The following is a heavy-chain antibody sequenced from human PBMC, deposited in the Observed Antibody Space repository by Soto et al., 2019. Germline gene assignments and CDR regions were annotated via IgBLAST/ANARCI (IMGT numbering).Heavy chain of an antibody. J-gene: IGHJ6*03. CDR1: GYTFTSYG. Sequence: ASVKVSCKASGYTFTSYGISWGRQAPGQGLEWMGWISAYNGNTNYAQKLQGRVTMTTDTSTSTAYMELRSLRSDDTAVYYCARGTEANYYYYMDVWGKGTTVTVSS. CDR2: ISAYNGNT. V-gene: IGHV1-18*01. CDR3: ARGTEANYYYYMDV.